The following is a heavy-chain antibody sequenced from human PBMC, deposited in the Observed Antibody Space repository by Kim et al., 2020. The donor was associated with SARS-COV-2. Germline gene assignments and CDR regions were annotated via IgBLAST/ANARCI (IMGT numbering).Heavy chain of an antibody. CDR2: K. CDR3: ARDYQPGYGIDV. J-gene: IGHJ6*02. V-gene: IGHV3-30*01. Sequence: KFYGDSVKGRFTISRDNSKNTLYLQLNSLRAEDTAVYYCARDYQPGYGIDVWGQGTTVTVSS.